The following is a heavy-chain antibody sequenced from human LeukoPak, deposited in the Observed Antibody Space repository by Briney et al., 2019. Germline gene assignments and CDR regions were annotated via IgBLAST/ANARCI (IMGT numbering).Heavy chain of an antibody. D-gene: IGHD3-10*01. V-gene: IGHV3-23*01. CDR2: ISGSGGST. Sequence: PGGSLRLSCAASGLTLSSYAMSWVRQAPGKGLEWVSAISGSGGSTYYADSVKGRFTISRDNSKNTLYLQMNSLRAEDTAVYYCAKRYGSYYYYMDVWGKGTTVTVSS. CDR3: AKRYGSYYYYMDV. J-gene: IGHJ6*03. CDR1: GLTLSSYA.